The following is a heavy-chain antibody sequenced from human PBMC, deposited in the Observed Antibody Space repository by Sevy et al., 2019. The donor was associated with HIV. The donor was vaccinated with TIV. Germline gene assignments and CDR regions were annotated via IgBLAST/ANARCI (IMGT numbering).Heavy chain of an antibody. CDR3: AKDVYDSSGYYPMGAFDI. CDR2: ISGSGGST. Sequence: GGSLRLSCEASGFTFVTYAMNWVRQAPGKGLEWVSGISGSGGSTYYAASVKGRFTISRDNSKSTLYLQMNSLRAEDTAVYYCAKDVYDSSGYYPMGAFDIWGQGTLVTVSS. J-gene: IGHJ3*02. V-gene: IGHV3-23*01. CDR1: GFTFVTYA. D-gene: IGHD3-22*01.